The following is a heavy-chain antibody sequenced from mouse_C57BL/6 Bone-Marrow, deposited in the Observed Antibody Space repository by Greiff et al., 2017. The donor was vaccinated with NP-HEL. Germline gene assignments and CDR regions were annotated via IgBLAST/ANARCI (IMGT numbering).Heavy chain of an antibody. J-gene: IGHJ3*01. D-gene: IGHD5-1*01. CDR2: ISGGGGNT. CDR1: GFTFSSYT. Sequence: EVQLVESGGGLVKPGGSLKLSCAASGFTFSSYTMSWVRQTPEKRLEWVATISGGGGNTYYPDSVKGRFTISRDNAKNTLYLQMSSLRSEDTAVYYCARQRTRFAYWGQGTLVTVSA. V-gene: IGHV5-9*04. CDR3: ARQRTRFAY.